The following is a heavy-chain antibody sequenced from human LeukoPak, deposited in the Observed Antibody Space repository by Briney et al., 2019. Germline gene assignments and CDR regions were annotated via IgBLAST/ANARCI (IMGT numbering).Heavy chain of an antibody. D-gene: IGHD3-10*01. CDR1: GFTFSSYA. Sequence: PGGSLRLSCAASGFTFSSYAMSWVRQAPGKGLEWVSAISGSGGSTYYADSVKGRFTISRDNSKNTLYLQMNSLRAEDTAVYYCANRYGSGSYYSLYYYYYYYMDVWGKGTTVTVSS. CDR3: ANRYGSGSYYSLYYYYYYYMDV. V-gene: IGHV3-23*01. CDR2: ISGSGGST. J-gene: IGHJ6*03.